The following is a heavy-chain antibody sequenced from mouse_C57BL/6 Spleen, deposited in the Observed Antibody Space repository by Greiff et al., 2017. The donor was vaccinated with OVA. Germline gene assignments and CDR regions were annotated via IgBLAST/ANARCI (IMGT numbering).Heavy chain of an antibody. D-gene: IGHD1-1*01. J-gene: IGHJ1*03. CDR3: ARYPYGSSYWYFDV. Sequence: EVKVEESGGGLVQPGGSLSLSCAASGFTFTDYYMSWVRQPPGKALEWLGFIRNKANGYTTEYSASVKGRFTISRDNSQSILYLQMNALRAEDSATYYCARYPYGSSYWYFDVWGTGTTVTVSS. CDR2: IRNKANGYTT. V-gene: IGHV7-3*01. CDR1: GFTFTDYY.